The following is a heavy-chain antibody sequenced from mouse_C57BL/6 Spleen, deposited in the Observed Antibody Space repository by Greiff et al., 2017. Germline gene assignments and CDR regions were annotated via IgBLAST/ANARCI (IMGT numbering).Heavy chain of an antibody. J-gene: IGHJ3*01. Sequence: QVTLKECGPGILQSSQTLSLTCSFSGFSLSTSGMGVSWIRQPSGKGLEWLAHSYWDDDKCYNPSLNSRHTISKDTSRNQVFLKITRVDTADTAKEDCDREASYYYGGSPFAYWGQGTLVTVSA. V-gene: IGHV8-12*01. CDR2: SYWDDDK. D-gene: IGHD1-1*01. CDR3: DREASYYYGGSPFAY. CDR1: GFSLSTSGMG.